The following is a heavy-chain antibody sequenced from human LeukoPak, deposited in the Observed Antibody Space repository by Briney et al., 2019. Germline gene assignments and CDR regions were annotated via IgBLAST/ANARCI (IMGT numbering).Heavy chain of an antibody. J-gene: IGHJ4*02. Sequence: SETLSLTCAVYGGSFSGCYWSWIRQPPGKGLEWIGEINHSGSTNYNPSLKSRVTISVDTPKNQFSLKLSSVIAADTAVYYCARGLGGSYSDYWGQGTLVTVSS. V-gene: IGHV4-34*01. CDR1: GGSFSGCY. D-gene: IGHD1-26*01. CDR3: ARGLGGSYSDY. CDR2: INHSGST.